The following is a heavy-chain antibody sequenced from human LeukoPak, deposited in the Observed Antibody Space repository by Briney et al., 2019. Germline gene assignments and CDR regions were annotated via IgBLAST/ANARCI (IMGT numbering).Heavy chain of an antibody. CDR1: GFIFRNYA. Sequence: PGGSLRLSCAASGFIFRNYAMLWVRQAPGKGLEWVALISSDGSNKHYADSVQGRFTISRDNSRNTLYVQVNSLTLEDTAVYYCAREGGLAAAGNNWFDPWGQGTLVTVSS. CDR2: ISSDGSNK. V-gene: IGHV3-30-3*01. J-gene: IGHJ5*02. D-gene: IGHD6-13*01. CDR3: AREGGLAAAGNNWFDP.